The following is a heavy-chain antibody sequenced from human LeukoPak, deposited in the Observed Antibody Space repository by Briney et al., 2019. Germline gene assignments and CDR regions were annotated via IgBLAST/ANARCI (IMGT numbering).Heavy chain of an antibody. CDR2: FYYSEST. V-gene: IGHV4-39*01. CDR1: GGSISSSSYY. J-gene: IGHJ4*02. D-gene: IGHD5-18*01. CDR3: ARRYNYVYFDY. Sequence: PSETLSLTCTVSGGSISSSSYYWGWIRQPPGKGLEWIGSFYYSESTYYNPSLKSRVTISVDTSKNQFSLNLTSVTAADTAVYYCARRYNYVYFDYWGQGTLVTVSS.